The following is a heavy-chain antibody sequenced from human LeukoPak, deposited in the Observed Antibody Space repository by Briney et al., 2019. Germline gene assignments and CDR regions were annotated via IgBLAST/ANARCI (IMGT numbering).Heavy chain of an antibody. CDR3: ARGEDSAN. J-gene: IGHJ4*02. CDR1: GYTFTGYY. Sequence: ASVKASCKASGYTFTGYYMHWVRQPPGQGLEWMGRINPNTGSTNYAQRFQGRVTLTRDNYIDTAYMELKSPRSDDTAMYYCARGEDSANWGQGTLVIVSS. D-gene: IGHD4-11*01. V-gene: IGHV1-2*06. CDR2: INPNTGST.